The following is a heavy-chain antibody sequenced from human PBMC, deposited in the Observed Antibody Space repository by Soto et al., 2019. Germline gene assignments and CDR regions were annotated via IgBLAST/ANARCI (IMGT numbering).Heavy chain of an antibody. Sequence: EVQLMESGGGLVQPGGSLRLSCAASGFTFSTYWMHWVRQAPGKGPVWVSRISSDGSSTIYADSVKGRFTISRDNAKNTRYRQRNSLKAVDMAMYYCARDPLPSYWYFGLWGRGTLVTVSS. CDR3: ARDPLPSYWYFGL. J-gene: IGHJ2*01. V-gene: IGHV3-74*01. CDR1: GFTFSTYW. CDR2: ISSDGSST.